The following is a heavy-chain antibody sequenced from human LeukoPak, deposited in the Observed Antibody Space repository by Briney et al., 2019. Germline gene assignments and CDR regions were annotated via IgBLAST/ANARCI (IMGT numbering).Heavy chain of an antibody. J-gene: IGHJ4*02. CDR3: ATRGGFDYFDY. CDR1: GFTFSSYA. V-gene: IGHV3-23*01. Sequence: LTGGSLRLSCGASGFTFSSYAMSWVRQAPGKGLEWVSSISSGGSTFYADSVKGRFTISRDNSKNTLYLQMNSLRAEDTAVYYCATRGGFDYFDYWSQGTLVTVSS. D-gene: IGHD3-16*01. CDR2: ISSGGST.